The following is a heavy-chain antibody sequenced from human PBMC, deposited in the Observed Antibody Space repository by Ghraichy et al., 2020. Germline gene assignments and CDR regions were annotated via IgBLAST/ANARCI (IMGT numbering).Heavy chain of an antibody. V-gene: IGHV3-73*01. Sequence: GESLNISCAASGFTFSGSAMHWVRQASGKGLEWVGRIRSKANSYATAYAASVKGRFTISRDDSKNTAYLQMNSLKTEDTAVYYCTRHGGCSSTSCYDDYWGQGTLVTVSS. J-gene: IGHJ4*02. D-gene: IGHD2-2*01. CDR2: IRSKANSYAT. CDR1: GFTFSGSA. CDR3: TRHGGCSSTSCYDDY.